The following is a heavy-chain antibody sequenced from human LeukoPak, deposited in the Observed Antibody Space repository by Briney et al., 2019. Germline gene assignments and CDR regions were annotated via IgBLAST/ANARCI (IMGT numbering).Heavy chain of an antibody. D-gene: IGHD2-15*01. J-gene: IGHJ3*02. CDR3: ARVYCSGGSCYPGAFDI. CDR1: GFTFSSYS. Sequence: GGSLRLSCAASGFTFSSYSMNWVRQAPGKGLEWVSSISSSSSYIYYADSVKGRFTISRDNAKNSLYLQMNSLRAEDTAVYHCARVYCSGGSCYPGAFDIWGQGTMVTVSS. CDR2: ISSSSSYI. V-gene: IGHV3-21*01.